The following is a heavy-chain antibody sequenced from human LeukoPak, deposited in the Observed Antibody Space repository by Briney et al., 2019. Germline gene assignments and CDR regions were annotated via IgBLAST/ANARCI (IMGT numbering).Heavy chain of an antibody. CDR2: IHYSGST. CDR1: GGSISSYY. V-gene: IGHV4-59*08. CDR3: ARAPYGSGFDY. J-gene: IGHJ4*02. Sequence: SETLSLTCTVSGGSISSYYWSWIRQPPGKGLEWIGYIHYSGSTYYNPSLKSRVTISVDTSRNQFSLKLSSVTATDTAVYYCARAPYGSGFDYWGQGTLVTVSS. D-gene: IGHD3-10*01.